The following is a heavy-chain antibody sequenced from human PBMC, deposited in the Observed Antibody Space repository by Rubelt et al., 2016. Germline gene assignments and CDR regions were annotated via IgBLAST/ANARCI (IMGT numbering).Heavy chain of an antibody. J-gene: IGHJ2*01. CDR1: GYTFTSYA. CDR3: ARDGYFDL. Sequence: QVQLVQSGAEVKKPGASVRLSCKASGYTFTSYAMHWVRQAPGQRLEWMGWINAANGNTKYSQKLQGRVTITRDTSASTAYMELSSLRSDYTAVYYCARDGYFDLWGRGTLVTVSS. V-gene: IGHV1-3*01. CDR2: INAANGNT.